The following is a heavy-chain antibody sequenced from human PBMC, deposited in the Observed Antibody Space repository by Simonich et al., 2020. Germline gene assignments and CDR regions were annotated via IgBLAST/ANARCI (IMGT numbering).Heavy chain of an antibody. CDR2: INHSGST. V-gene: IGHV4-34*01. D-gene: IGHD6-13*01. CDR3: ARGLRVAAAGTAFQH. CDR1: GGSFSGDY. Sequence: QVQLQQWGAGMLKPSETLSFTCDVYGGSFSGDYGSWIRHPPGKGLEWTGEINHSGSTNYNPSLKSRVTISVDTSKNQFSLKLSSVTAADTAVYYCARGLRVAAAGTAFQHWGQGTLVTVSS. J-gene: IGHJ1*01.